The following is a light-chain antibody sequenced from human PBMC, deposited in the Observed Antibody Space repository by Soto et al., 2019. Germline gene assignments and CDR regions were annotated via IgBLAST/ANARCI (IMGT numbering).Light chain of an antibody. Sequence: QSALTQPRSVSGSPGQSVTISCTGTSSDVGGYNYVSWLQQLPGKAPKLMIYDVSKRPSGVPDRFSGSKSGSTASLTISGLQAEDEADYYCCSFSGGPYVFGAGTKVTVL. CDR1: SSDVGGYNY. CDR3: CSFSGGPYV. V-gene: IGLV2-11*01. CDR2: DVS. J-gene: IGLJ1*01.